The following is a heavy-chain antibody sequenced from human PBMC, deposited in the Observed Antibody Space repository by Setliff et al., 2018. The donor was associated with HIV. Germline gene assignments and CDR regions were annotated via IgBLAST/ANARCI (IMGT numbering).Heavy chain of an antibody. J-gene: IGHJ4*02. CDR3: VRPSLGIGGGSIFHN. V-gene: IGHV4-39*01. D-gene: IGHD3-3*01. CDR1: GDSFSGTSYY. Sequence: PSETLSLTCTVSGDSFSGTSYYWGWIRQPPGKGLEWIGSIHFSGSTWYTQPLKSRVTIWVDTSKNQFSLKVNSVTAADTAVYYCVRPSLGIGGGSIFHNWGQGTLVTVS. CDR2: IHFSGST.